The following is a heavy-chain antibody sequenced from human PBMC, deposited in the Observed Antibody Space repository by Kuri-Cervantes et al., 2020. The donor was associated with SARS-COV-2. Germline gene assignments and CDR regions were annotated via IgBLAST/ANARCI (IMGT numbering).Heavy chain of an antibody. V-gene: IGHV1-69*04. CDR2: IIPILGIA. CDR3: ACVPTSGYYLL. Sequence: SVKVSCKASGGTFSSYAISWVRQAPGQGLEWMGRIIPILGIANYAQKFQGRVTITADKSTSTAYMELSSLRSEDTAVYYCACVPTSGYYLLWGQGTLVTVSS. CDR1: GGTFSSYA. J-gene: IGHJ4*02. D-gene: IGHD3-22*01.